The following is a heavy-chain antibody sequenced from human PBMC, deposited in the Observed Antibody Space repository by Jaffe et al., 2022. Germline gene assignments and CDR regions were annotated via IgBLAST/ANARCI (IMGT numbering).Heavy chain of an antibody. CDR3: TRDSYMILKKYFDY. J-gene: IGHJ4*02. Sequence: EVQLVESGGGLVQPGRSLRLSCTASGFTFGDYAMSWFRQAPGKGLEWVGFIRSKAYGGTTEYAASVKGRFTISRDDSKSIAYLQMNSLKTEDTAVYYCTRDSYMILKKYFDYWGQGTLVTVSS. CDR2: IRSKAYGGTT. CDR1: GFTFGDYA. V-gene: IGHV3-49*03. D-gene: IGHD3-10*01.